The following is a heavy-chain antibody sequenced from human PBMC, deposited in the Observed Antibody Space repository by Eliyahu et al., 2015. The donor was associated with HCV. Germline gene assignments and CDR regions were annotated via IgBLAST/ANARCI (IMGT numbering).Heavy chain of an antibody. J-gene: IGHJ4*02. V-gene: IGHV4-39*01. CDR2: IYYSGST. CDR3: ARHSGFSSDSSGYLYYFDY. D-gene: IGHD3-22*01. Sequence: QLQLQESGPGLVKPSETLSLTCTVSGGSISSSFYYWGWIRQPPGKGLEWIGSIYYSGSTYYNPSLKSRVTISVDTSKNQFSLKLRSVTAADTAVYFCARHSGFSSDSSGYLYYFDYWGQGTLVTVSS. CDR1: GGSISSSFYY.